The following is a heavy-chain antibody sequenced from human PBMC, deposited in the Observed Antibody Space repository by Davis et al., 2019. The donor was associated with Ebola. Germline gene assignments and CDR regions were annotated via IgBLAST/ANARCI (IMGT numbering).Heavy chain of an antibody. CDR2: ISSSSSTI. V-gene: IGHV3-48*04. D-gene: IGHD4-11*01. CDR3: ARGSPYSNYVYYYYYMDV. CDR1: GFTFSSYS. Sequence: GESLKISCAASGFTFSSYSMNWVRQAPGKGLEWVSYISSSSSTIYYADSVKGRFTISRDNAKNSLYLQMNSLRAEDTAVYYCARGSPYSNYVYYYYYMDVWGKGTTVTVSS. J-gene: IGHJ6*03.